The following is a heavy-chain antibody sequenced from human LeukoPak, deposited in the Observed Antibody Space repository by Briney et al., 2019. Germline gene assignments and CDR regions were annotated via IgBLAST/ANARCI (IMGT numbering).Heavy chain of an antibody. V-gene: IGHV4-59*01. CDR2: IYYSGST. D-gene: IGHD1-26*01. CDR1: GASINSYY. CDR3: ARGAIGGATRPYYLDY. J-gene: IGHJ4*01. Sequence: SETLSLICTVSGASINSYYWSWIRQPPGKGLEWIGYIYYSGSTNYNPSLKSRVTISVDTSKNQFSLKLSSVTAADTAMYYCARGAIGGATRPYYLDYGAKEPLVTVS.